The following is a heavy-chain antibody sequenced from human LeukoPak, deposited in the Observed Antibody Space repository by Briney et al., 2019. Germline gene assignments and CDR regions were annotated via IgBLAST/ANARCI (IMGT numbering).Heavy chain of an antibody. Sequence: PGESLKISCKGLGYSFSSYWNAWVRQRPGKGLEWMGIIYPGGSETRYDPSFQGQVTISADSSTSTGYLQWSSLRASDTAMYYCARASRDGYNQNFDHWGRGTLVTVSS. CDR3: ARASRDGYNQNFDH. J-gene: IGHJ4*02. D-gene: IGHD5-24*01. CDR2: IYPGGSET. V-gene: IGHV5-51*01. CDR1: GYSFSSYW.